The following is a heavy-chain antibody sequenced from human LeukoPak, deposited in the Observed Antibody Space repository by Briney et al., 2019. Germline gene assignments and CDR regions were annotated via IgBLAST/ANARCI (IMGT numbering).Heavy chain of an antibody. J-gene: IGHJ3*02. CDR1: GGSISSSSYY. CDR2: IYYSGNT. CDR3: ARRHTWTYLGIRDAFDI. Sequence: PSETLSLTCTVSGGSISSSSYYWGWIRQPPGKGLEWIGSIYYSGNTYYNPSLKSRVTISVDTSKNQFSLKLSSVTAADTAVYYCARRHTWTYLGIRDAFDIWGQGTMVTVSS. V-gene: IGHV4-39*01. D-gene: IGHD7-27*01.